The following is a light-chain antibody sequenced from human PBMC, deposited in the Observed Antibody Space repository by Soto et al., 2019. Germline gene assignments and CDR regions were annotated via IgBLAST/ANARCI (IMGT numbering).Light chain of an antibody. CDR2: DVS. J-gene: IGLJ1*01. CDR1: SSDVGGYNY. V-gene: IGLV2-14*01. CDR3: SSYTSTSTLIV. Sequence: QSVLTQPASVSGSPGQSITISCTGTSSDVGGYNYVSWYQQHPDKAPKLMIYDVSNRPSGVSNRFSGSKSGNTASLTISGLQAEDGADYYCSSYTSTSTLIVFGTGTKLTVL.